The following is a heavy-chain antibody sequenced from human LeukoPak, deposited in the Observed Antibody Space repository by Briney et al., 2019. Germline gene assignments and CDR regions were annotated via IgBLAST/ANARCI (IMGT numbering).Heavy chain of an antibody. J-gene: IGHJ1*01. D-gene: IGHD3-9*01. CDR1: GFTFSSYA. V-gene: IGHV3-23*01. CDR2: ISGSGGST. CDR3: ARATVVYYDILTGYYEERAEYFQH. Sequence: PGGSLRLSCAASGFTFSSYAMSWVRQAPGKGLEWVSAISGSGGSTYYADSVKGRFTISRDNSKNTLYLEMNSLRAEDTAVYYCARATVVYYDILTGYYEERAEYFQHWGQGTLVTVSS.